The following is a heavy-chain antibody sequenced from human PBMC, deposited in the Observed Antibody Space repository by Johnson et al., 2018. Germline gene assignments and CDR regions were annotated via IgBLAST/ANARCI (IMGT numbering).Heavy chain of an antibody. J-gene: IGHJ3*02. CDR2: ISSGDGTGI. D-gene: IGHD6-13*01. V-gene: IGHV3-64*01. CDR1: GFTFSNYA. Sequence: VQLVESGGGLVQPGGSLRLSCAASGFTFSNYAMHWVRQAPGKRLEYVSGISSGDGTGIFYASSVKGRFTISRDNSKNMLYVQMGSLRAEDTAGDYCFAGNARPNDAFDMWGQGTMVIVSS. CDR3: FAGNARPNDAFDM.